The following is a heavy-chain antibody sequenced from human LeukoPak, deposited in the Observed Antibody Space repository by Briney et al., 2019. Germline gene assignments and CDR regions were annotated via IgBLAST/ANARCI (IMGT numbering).Heavy chain of an antibody. Sequence: SETLSLTCASYGGSFSGYYWTWIRQPPGKGLEWIGEINHTGSTNYNPSLKSRVTISVDTSKNQFSLRLSSVTAADTAVYFCARGRVSSSSWYSTYYYYFYMDVWGKGTTVTVSS. CDR2: INHTGST. J-gene: IGHJ6*03. CDR3: ARGRVSSSSWYSTYYYYFYMDV. D-gene: IGHD6-13*01. V-gene: IGHV4-34*01. CDR1: GGSFSGYY.